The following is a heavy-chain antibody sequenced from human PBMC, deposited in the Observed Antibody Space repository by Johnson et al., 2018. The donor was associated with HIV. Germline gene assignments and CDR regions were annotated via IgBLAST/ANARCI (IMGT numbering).Heavy chain of an antibody. J-gene: IGHJ3*01. Sequence: VQLVESGGGLVQPGGSLRLSCVASGFTFSSYWMTWVRQAPGEGLEWVANIKHDGSEEYYVDSVKGRVSLSRDKATSSAYRQINSLRAEDTAVYYCARVGYSNRWFRSQDAFDLWGQGAMVTVSS. CDR2: IKHDGSEE. V-gene: IGHV3-7*01. D-gene: IGHD2/OR15-2a*01. CDR1: GFTFSSYW. CDR3: ARVGYSNRWFRSQDAFDL.